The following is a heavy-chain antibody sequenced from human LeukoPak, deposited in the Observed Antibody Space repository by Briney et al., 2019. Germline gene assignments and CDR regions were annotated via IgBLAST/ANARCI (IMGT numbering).Heavy chain of an antibody. D-gene: IGHD3-22*01. J-gene: IGHJ1*01. CDR3: ARGKYDSSPFLQH. CDR2: ISSSGSII. Sequence: PGGSLRLSCAASGFTFSDYYMSWIRQAPGKGVEWVSYISSSGSIIYYADSVKGRFTISRDNAKNSMYLQMNSLRAEDTAVYYCARGKYDSSPFLQHWGQGTLVTVSS. V-gene: IGHV3-11*01. CDR1: GFTFSDYY.